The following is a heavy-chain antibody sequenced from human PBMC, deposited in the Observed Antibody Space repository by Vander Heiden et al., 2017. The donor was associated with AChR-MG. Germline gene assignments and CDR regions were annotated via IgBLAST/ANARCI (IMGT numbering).Heavy chain of an antibody. CDR2: INSDGSST. D-gene: IGHD1-26*01. Sequence: EVQLVESGGGLVQPGASLRPPCAASGFTFSSYWMHWVRQAPGKGLVWVSRINSDGSSTSYADSVKGRFTISRDNAKNTLYLQMNSLRAEDTAVYYCARGEGANWFDPWGQGTLVTVSS. V-gene: IGHV3-74*01. CDR3: ARGEGANWFDP. CDR1: GFTFSSYW. J-gene: IGHJ5*02.